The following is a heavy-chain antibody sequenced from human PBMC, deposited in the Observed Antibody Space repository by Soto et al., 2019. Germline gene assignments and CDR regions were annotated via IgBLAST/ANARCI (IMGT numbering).Heavy chain of an antibody. CDR3: ARARYYYDSSGYPKPYYFDY. V-gene: IGHV5-51*01. D-gene: IGHD3-22*01. CDR2: IYPGDSDT. J-gene: IGHJ4*02. CDR1: GYSFTSYW. Sequence: GSLKISCKGSGYSFTSYWIGWVRQMPGKGLEWMGIIYPGDSDTRYSPSFQGQVTISADKSISTAYLQWSSLKASDTAMYYCARARYYYDSSGYPKPYYFDYWGQGTLVTVSS.